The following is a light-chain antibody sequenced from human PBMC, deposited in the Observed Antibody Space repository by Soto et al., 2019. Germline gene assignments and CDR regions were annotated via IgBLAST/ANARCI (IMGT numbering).Light chain of an antibody. J-gene: IGKJ1*01. CDR2: DAS. Sequence: DIRMTESPSTLSACVGDRVTITCRASQSISSWLAWYQQKPGKAPKLLIYDASALPRGVPARFSGSGSGTKFTLTIASLQPDDFATYYCQQYETFSGTFGPGTKVDI. CDR1: QSISSW. CDR3: QQYETFSGT. V-gene: IGKV1-5*01.